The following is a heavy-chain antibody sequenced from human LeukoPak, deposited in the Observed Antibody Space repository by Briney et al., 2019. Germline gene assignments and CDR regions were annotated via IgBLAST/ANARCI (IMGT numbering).Heavy chain of an antibody. CDR3: ARDPGRSGGSCYSDY. D-gene: IGHD2-15*01. CDR2: ISSSGTYI. J-gene: IGHJ4*02. CDR1: GFTFGSFS. V-gene: IGHV3-21*01. Sequence: GGSLRLSCAASGFTFGSFSMTWVRQAPGKGLECVSTISSSGTYIYYADSVKGRFTISRDNAKNSLYLQMNSLRAEDTAVYYCARDPGRSGGSCYSDYWGQGTLVTVSS.